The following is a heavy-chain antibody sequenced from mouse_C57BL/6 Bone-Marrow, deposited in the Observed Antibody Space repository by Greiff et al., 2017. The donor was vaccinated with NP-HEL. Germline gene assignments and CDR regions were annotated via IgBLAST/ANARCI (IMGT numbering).Heavy chain of an antibody. CDR1: GYTFTSYW. J-gene: IGHJ4*01. CDR2: IYPGSGST. V-gene: IGHV1-55*01. CDR3: ARVTVVDAMDY. D-gene: IGHD1-1*01. Sequence: QVQLQQPGAELLKPGASVKMSCKASGYTFTSYWITWVKQRPGQGLEWIGDIYPGSGSTNYNEKFKSKATLTVDTSSSTAYMQLSSLTSEDSAVYYCARVTVVDAMDYWGQGTSVTVSS.